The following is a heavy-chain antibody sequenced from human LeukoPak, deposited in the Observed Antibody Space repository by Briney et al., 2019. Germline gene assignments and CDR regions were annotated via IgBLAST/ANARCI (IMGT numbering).Heavy chain of an antibody. D-gene: IGHD3-22*01. V-gene: IGHV4-39*07. CDR2: IYYSGST. Sequence: SETLSLTCTVSGGSISSSSYYWGWIRQPPGKGLEWIGSIYYSGSTYYNPSLKSRVTISVDTSKNQFSLKLSSVTAADTAVYYCARGRYYYDSSGYPFDYWGQGTLVTVSS. CDR1: GGSISSSSYY. CDR3: ARGRYYYDSSGYPFDY. J-gene: IGHJ4*02.